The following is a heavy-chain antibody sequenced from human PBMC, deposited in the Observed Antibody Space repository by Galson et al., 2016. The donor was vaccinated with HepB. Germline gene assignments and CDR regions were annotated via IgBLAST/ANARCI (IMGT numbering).Heavy chain of an antibody. D-gene: IGHD1-26*01. CDR2: ISHDGNNQ. CDR1: GFTISNYA. Sequence: SLRLSCAASGFTISNYAMHWVRQAPGKGLEWVAVISHDGNNQYYADSVKGRFTISRDNSKSTVYLQMNSLRAEDTAVYYCTKGALPGGYHGFDVWGQGTTVTVSS. V-gene: IGHV3-30-3*01. CDR3: TKGALPGGYHGFDV. J-gene: IGHJ6*02.